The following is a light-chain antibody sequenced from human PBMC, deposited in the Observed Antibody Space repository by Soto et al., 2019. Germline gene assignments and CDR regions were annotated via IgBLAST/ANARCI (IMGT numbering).Light chain of an antibody. V-gene: IGKV3-15*01. CDR3: QQYNNWPPWT. J-gene: IGKJ1*01. CDR1: QSVRRN. CDR2: GAS. Sequence: EIVMTQSPATLSVSPGERATLSCRASQSVRRNLAWYQQKPGQAPRLLIYGASTKAPGIPARFSGSGAGTEFTLTISSLQSEDFAVNYCQQYNNWPPWTFGQGTKVEIK.